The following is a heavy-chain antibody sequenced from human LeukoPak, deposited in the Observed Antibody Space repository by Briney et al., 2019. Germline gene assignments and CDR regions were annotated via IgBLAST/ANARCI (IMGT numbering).Heavy chain of an antibody. CDR3: ARIGTYCGGDCYSDYYYYMDV. CDR1: VGSLSSYY. D-gene: IGHD2-21*02. V-gene: IGHV4-4*07. J-gene: IGHJ6*03. Sequence: PSETLSLTCTVSVGSLSSYYWSWLRQPAGKGLEWIGRIYTSGSTNYNPSLKSRVTMSVDTSKNQFSLKLSSVTAADTAVYYCARIGTYCGGDCYSDYYYYMDVWGKGTTVTVSS. CDR2: IYTSGST.